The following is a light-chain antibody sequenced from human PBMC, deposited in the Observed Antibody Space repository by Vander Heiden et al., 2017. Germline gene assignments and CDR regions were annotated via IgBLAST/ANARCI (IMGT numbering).Light chain of an antibody. CDR1: QSISSY. Sequence: DIQMTQSPSSLSASVGDRVTITCRASQSISSYLNWYQQKPGKAPKLLIYAASSLQSGVTSRFSGSGSGTDFTLTISSRQPEDFATYYCQQSYSTPPYTFGQGTKLEIK. CDR3: QQSYSTPPYT. J-gene: IGKJ2*01. CDR2: AAS. V-gene: IGKV1-39*01.